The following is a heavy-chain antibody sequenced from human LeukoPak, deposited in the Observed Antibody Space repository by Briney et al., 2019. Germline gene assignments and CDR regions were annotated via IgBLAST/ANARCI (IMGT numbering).Heavy chain of an antibody. V-gene: IGHV3-23*01. CDR1: GFTFSSYA. J-gene: IGHJ4*02. CDR2: ISGSGGST. Sequence: GGSLRLSCAASGFTFSSYAMSWVRQAPGKGLEWVSAISGSGGSTYYADSVKGRFTISRDNSKNTLYLQMNSLRAEDTAVYYCAKFISRVTTYSIDYWGQGTLVTVSS. D-gene: IGHD4-17*01. CDR3: AKFISRVTTYSIDY.